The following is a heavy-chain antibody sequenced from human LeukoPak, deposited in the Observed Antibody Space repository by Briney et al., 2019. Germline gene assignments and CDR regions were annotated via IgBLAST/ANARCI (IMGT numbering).Heavy chain of an antibody. Sequence: GGSLRLSCAASGFTFSSYEMNWVRQAPGKGLEWVANIKQDGSEKYYVDSVKGRFTISRDNAKNSLYLQMNSLRAEDTAVYYCARRYFHIGPDAFDIWGQGTMVTVSS. V-gene: IGHV3-7*01. CDR3: ARRYFHIGPDAFDI. D-gene: IGHD3-9*01. J-gene: IGHJ3*02. CDR2: IKQDGSEK. CDR1: GFTFSSYE.